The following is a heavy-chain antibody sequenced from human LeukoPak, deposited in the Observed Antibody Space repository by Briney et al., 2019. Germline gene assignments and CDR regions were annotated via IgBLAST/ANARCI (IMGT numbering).Heavy chain of an antibody. CDR3: ARSNPLYYFDY. Sequence: PSETLSLTCTVSGGSISSGDYYWSWIRQPAGKGLEWIGRIYTSGSTNYNPSLKSRVTMSVDTSKNQFSLKLSSVTAADTAVYYCARSNPLYYFDYWGQGTLVTVSS. V-gene: IGHV4-61*02. J-gene: IGHJ4*02. CDR2: IYTSGST. CDR1: GGSISSGDYY.